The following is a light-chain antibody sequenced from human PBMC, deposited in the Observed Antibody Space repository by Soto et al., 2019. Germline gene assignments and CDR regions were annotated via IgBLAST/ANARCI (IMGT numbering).Light chain of an antibody. CDR3: QQYGSSPKLT. J-gene: IGKJ4*01. Sequence: EIVLTQSPGTLSLSPGERATLYCRASQSVSSSYLAWYQQKPGQAPRLLIYGASSRATGIPDRFSGSGSGTDFTLTISRLEPEDFAVYYCQQYGSSPKLTFGGGTKVEFK. CDR2: GAS. CDR1: QSVSSSY. V-gene: IGKV3-20*01.